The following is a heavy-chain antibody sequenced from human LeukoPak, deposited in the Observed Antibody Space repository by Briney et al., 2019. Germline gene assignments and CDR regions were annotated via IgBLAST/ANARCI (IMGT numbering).Heavy chain of an antibody. J-gene: IGHJ4*02. CDR1: GGSFSGYY. V-gene: IGHV4-34*01. Sequence: PSETLSLTCAVYGGSFSGYYWSWIRQPPGKGLEWIGEINHSGSTNYNPSLKSRVTISVDTSKNQFSLKLSSVTAADTAVYYCARGSSGSYARGYYFDYWGQGTLVTVSS. CDR3: ARGSSGSYARGYYFDY. CDR2: INHSGST. D-gene: IGHD1-26*01.